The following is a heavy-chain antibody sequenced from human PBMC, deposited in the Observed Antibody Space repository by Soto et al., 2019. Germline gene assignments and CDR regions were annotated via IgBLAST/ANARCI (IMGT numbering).Heavy chain of an antibody. Sequence: GASVKVSCKASGFTFTSSAMQWVRQARGQRLEWIGWIVVGSGNTNYAQKFQERVTITRDMSTSTAYMELSSLRSEDTAVYYCAADGYSGSYWFDYWGQGTLVTVSS. CDR1: GFTFTSSA. J-gene: IGHJ4*02. CDR2: IVVGSGNT. CDR3: AADGYSGSYWFDY. V-gene: IGHV1-58*02. D-gene: IGHD1-26*01.